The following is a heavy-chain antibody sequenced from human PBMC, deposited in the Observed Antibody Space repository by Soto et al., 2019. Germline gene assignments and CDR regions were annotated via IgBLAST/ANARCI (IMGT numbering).Heavy chain of an antibody. J-gene: IGHJ6*02. CDR2: ISAYNGNT. D-gene: IGHD5-18*01. V-gene: IGHV1-18*01. Sequence: ASVKVSCKASGYTFTSYGISWVRQAPGQGLEWMGWISAYNGNTNYAQKLQGRVTMTTDTSTSTAYMELRSLRSDDTAVYYCARDRFGYSDYYYYCMDVWGQGTTVTVSS. CDR1: GYTFTSYG. CDR3: ARDRFGYSDYYYYCMDV.